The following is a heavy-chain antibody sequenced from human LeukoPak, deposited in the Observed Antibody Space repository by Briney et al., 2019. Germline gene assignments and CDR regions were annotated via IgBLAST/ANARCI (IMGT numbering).Heavy chain of an antibody. V-gene: IGHV1-18*01. D-gene: IGHD5-18*01. CDR1: GGTFSSYA. Sequence: ASVKVSCKASGGTFSSYAISWVRQAPGQGLEWMGWISAYNGNTNYAQKLQGRVTMTTDTSTSTAYMELRSLRSDDTAVYYCARVGNTAMVFDYWGQGTLVTVSS. CDR2: ISAYNGNT. J-gene: IGHJ4*02. CDR3: ARVGNTAMVFDY.